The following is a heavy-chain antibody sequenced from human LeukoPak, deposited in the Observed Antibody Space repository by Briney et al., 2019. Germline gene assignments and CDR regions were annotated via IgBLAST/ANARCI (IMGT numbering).Heavy chain of an antibody. CDR3: ARGNGDPENFQH. CDR1: GGSISSYY. V-gene: IGHV4-59*01. CDR2: IYYSGGT. Sequence: SETLSLTCTVSGGSISSYYRSWIRQPPGKGLEWIGYIYYSGGTNYNPSLKSRVTISVDTSKNQFSLKLSSVTAADTAVSYCARGNGDPENFQHWAQGPVVTVSS. D-gene: IGHD3-10*01. J-gene: IGHJ1*01.